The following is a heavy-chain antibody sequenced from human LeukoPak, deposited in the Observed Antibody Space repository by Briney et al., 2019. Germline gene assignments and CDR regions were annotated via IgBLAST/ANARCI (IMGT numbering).Heavy chain of an antibody. J-gene: IGHJ4*02. Sequence: SETLFLTCTVSGGSISSHNWSWIRQPPGKGLEWIGYIHYSGGRSSYNPSLKSRVTISVDTSKNQFSLRLSSVTAADTAVYYCARGVAIWGQGTLVTVSS. D-gene: IGHD2-15*01. V-gene: IGHV4-59*11. CDR3: ARGVAI. CDR1: GGSISSHN. CDR2: IHYSGGRS.